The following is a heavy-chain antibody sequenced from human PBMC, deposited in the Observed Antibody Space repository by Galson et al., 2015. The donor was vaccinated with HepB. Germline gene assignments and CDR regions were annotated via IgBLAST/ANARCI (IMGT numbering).Heavy chain of an antibody. CDR2: INSDGSST. D-gene: IGHD3-3*01. V-gene: IGHV3-74*01. J-gene: IGHJ4*02. Sequence: SLRLSCAASGFTFSSYWMHWVRQAPGKGLVWVSRINSDGSSTSYADSVKGRFTISRDNAKNTLYLQMNSLRAEDTAVYYCARGSYDFWSGQTHFDYWGQGTLVTVSS. CDR3: ARGSYDFWSGQTHFDY. CDR1: GFTFSSYW.